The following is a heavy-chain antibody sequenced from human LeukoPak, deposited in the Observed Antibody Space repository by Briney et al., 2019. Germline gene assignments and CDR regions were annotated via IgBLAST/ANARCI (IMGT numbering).Heavy chain of an antibody. V-gene: IGHV3-74*01. CDR2: INSDGSST. J-gene: IGHJ4*02. CDR1: GFTFSSYW. Sequence: GGSLRLSCAASGFTFSSYWMRWVRQAPGKGLVWVSRINSDGSSTSYADSVKGRFTISRDNAKNTLYLQMNSLRAEDTAVYYCAREWSGNYYSRSFDYWGQGTLVTVSS. D-gene: IGHD1-26*01. CDR3: AREWSGNYYSRSFDY.